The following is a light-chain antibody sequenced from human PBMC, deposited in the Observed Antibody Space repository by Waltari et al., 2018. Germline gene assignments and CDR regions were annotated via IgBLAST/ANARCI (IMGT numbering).Light chain of an antibody. J-gene: IGKJ1*01. CDR1: QSGGKY. CDR2: GAS. V-gene: IGKV3-20*01. Sequence: IVLTQSPGTLSLSPGESATLSCRASQSGGKYLAWYQQKPGQAPRLLIYGASSRAAGIPDRFSGSGSGADFSLTISRLEPEDFAVYYCQHHVRLPATFGQGTKVE. CDR3: QHHVRLPAT.